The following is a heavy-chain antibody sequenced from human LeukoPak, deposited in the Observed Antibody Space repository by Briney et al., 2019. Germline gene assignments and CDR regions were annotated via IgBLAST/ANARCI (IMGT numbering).Heavy chain of an antibody. D-gene: IGHD3-22*01. Sequence: GASVKVSCKASGYTFTSYGISWVRQAPGQGLEWMGWISAYNGNTNYAQKLQGRVTMTTDTSTSTAYMELRSLRSDDTAVYYCARGARVRYYYDSSGHPPGPEYFQHWGQGTLVTVSS. J-gene: IGHJ1*01. CDR2: ISAYNGNT. CDR1: GYTFTSYG. V-gene: IGHV1-18*01. CDR3: ARGARVRYYYDSSGHPPGPEYFQH.